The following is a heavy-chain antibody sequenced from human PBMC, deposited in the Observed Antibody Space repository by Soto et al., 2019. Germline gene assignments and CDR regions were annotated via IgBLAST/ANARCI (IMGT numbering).Heavy chain of an antibody. CDR1: GYIFPDYY. CDR2: FNPKTGGA. D-gene: IGHD2-15*01. V-gene: IGHV1-2*02. J-gene: IGHJ4*02. CDR3: SRASAAATSWFVY. Sequence: GASVKVSCKASGYIFPDYYIHWVRQAPGQGLEWMGWFNPKTGGANSAQKFQGRVTMTRDTSITTVYLELSSLTSDDTAVYFCSRASAAATSWFVYWGQGSLVTVPS.